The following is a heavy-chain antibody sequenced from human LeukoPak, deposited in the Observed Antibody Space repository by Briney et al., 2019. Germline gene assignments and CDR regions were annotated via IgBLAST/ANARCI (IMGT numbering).Heavy chain of an antibody. V-gene: IGHV1-18*01. CDR2: VTAYNDNT. Sequence: GPVKGSCKACGCTLTRYGISWVGPAPGKGRGWMGWVTAYNDNTNYAQKPQGRVTMTTDTSTSTAYMELRSLRSEDTAVYYCAANTPRVVREDAFDIWGQGTMVTVSS. D-gene: IGHD2-21*01. CDR3: AANTPRVVREDAFDI. CDR1: GCTLTRYG. J-gene: IGHJ3*02.